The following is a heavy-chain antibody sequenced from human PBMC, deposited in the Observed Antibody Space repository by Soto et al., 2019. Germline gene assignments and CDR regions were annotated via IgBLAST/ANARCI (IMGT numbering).Heavy chain of an antibody. V-gene: IGHV3-23*01. CDR3: AKAPIAAPPYYYYGMDV. D-gene: IGHD6-6*01. J-gene: IGHJ6*02. CDR2: ISGSGGST. CDR1: GFTFSSYA. Sequence: GGSLRLSCAASGFTFSSYAMSWVRQAPGKGLEWVSAISGSGGSTYYADSVKGRFIISRDNSKNTLYLQMNSLRAEDTAVYYCAKAPIAAPPYYYYGMDVWGQGTTVTVSS.